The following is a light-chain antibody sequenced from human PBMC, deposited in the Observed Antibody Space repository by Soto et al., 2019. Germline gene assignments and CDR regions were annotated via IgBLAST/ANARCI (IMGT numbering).Light chain of an antibody. V-gene: IGKV3-15*01. Sequence: EIVMTQSPATLSVSPGERATLSCRASRSVNSNLAWYQQKPGQAPRLLIYGASTRATGIPARFSGSGSETVFTLSISSLQSEDFAVYYCQQYNTWWTFGQGTKVEI. CDR1: RSVNSN. CDR2: GAS. J-gene: IGKJ1*01. CDR3: QQYNTWWT.